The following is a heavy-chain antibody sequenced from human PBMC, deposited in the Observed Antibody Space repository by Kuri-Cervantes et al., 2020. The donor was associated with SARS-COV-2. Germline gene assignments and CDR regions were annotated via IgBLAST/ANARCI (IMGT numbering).Heavy chain of an antibody. V-gene: IGHV4-34*01. CDR3: ARVKIAGACDY. J-gene: IGHJ4*02. D-gene: IGHD2-15*01. Sequence: ESLKISCAVYGGSFSGYYWSWIRQPPGKGLEWIGEINHSGSTNYNPSLKSRVTISVDTSKNQFSLKLSSVTAADTTVYYCARVKIAGACDYWGQGTLVTVSS. CDR1: GGSFSGYY. CDR2: INHSGST.